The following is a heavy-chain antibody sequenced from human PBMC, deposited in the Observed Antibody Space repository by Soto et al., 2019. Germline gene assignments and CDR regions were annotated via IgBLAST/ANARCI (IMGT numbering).Heavy chain of an antibody. J-gene: IGHJ4*02. CDR3: ARGTCSGGSCSSFHFDS. Sequence: QVQLVQSGAEVKKPGASVKVSCEASGYTFTSYAMHWVRQATGQRLEWMGWINTANGNTLYSQKFQGRVTITRDTSASTAYMELRSLRSEDTAVYYCARGTCSGGSCSSFHFDSWGQGTLVTVSS. CDR1: GYTFTSYA. V-gene: IGHV1-3*04. CDR2: INTANGNT. D-gene: IGHD2-15*01.